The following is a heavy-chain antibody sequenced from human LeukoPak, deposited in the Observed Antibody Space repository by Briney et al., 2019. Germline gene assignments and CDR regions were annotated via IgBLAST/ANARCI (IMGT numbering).Heavy chain of an antibody. V-gene: IGHV3-23*01. D-gene: IGHD2-15*01. CDR3: AKSKEDCCGSFDP. J-gene: IGHJ5*02. CDR2: ISGSGGST. CDR1: GFTFSSYG. Sequence: GGSLRLSCAASGFTFSSYGMSWVRQAPGKGLEWVSAISGSGGSTYYADSVKGRFTISRDNSKNTLYLQMSSLRVEDTARYYCAKSKEDCCGSFDPWGQGTLVTVSS.